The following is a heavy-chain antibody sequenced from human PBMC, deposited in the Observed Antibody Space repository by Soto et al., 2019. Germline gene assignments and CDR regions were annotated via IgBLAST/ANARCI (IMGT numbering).Heavy chain of an antibody. Sequence: GGSLRLSCAASGFTFSSYGMHWVRQATGKGLEWVAVIWYDGSNKYYADSVKGRFTISRDNSKNTLYLQMNSLRAEDTAVYYCARGSYYDFWSGYWGSLYYYYGMDVWGQGTTVTVSS. CDR1: GFTFSSYG. CDR2: IWYDGSNK. J-gene: IGHJ6*02. D-gene: IGHD3-3*01. CDR3: ARGSYYDFWSGYWGSLYYYYGMDV. V-gene: IGHV3-33*01.